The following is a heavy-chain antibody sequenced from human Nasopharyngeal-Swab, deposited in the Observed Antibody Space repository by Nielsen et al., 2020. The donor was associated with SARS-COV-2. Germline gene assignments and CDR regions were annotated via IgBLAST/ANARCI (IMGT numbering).Heavy chain of an antibody. Sequence: SETLSLTCTVSGGSISSSSYYWGWIRQPPGKGLEWIGSIYYSGSTYYNPSLKSRVTISVDTSKNQFSLKLSSVTAADTAVYYCAREQYYYDSSGYYGPTGVDYWGQGTLVTVSS. D-gene: IGHD3-22*01. CDR3: AREQYYYDSSGYYGPTGVDY. V-gene: IGHV4-39*01. CDR1: GGSISSSSYY. CDR2: IYYSGST. J-gene: IGHJ4*02.